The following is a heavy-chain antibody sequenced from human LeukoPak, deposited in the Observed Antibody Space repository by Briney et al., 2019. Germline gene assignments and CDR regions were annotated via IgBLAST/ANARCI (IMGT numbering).Heavy chain of an antibody. CDR3: ARHGGLNYYGSSGYSGGVDY. V-gene: IGHV5-51*01. CDR2: IYPGDSDT. D-gene: IGHD3-22*01. J-gene: IGHJ4*02. Sequence: GESLKISCKGSGYSFTSYWIGWVRQMPGKGLEWMGMIYPGDSDTRYSPSFQGQVTISADKSITPAYLQWSSLKASDTAMYYCARHGGLNYYGSSGYSGGVDYWGQGTLVTVSS. CDR1: GYSFTSYW.